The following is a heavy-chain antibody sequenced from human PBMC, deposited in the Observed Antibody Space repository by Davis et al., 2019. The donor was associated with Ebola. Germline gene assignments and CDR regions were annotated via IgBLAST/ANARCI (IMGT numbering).Heavy chain of an antibody. V-gene: IGHV3-23*01. D-gene: IGHD4-23*01. CDR2: ISGSGGST. CDR3: AKDGHDYGGKTPLDY. J-gene: IGHJ4*02. CDR1: GFTFSSYA. Sequence: GESLKISCAASGFTFSSYAMSWVRQAPGKGLEWVSAISGSGGSTYYADSVKGRFTISRDNSKNTLYLQMNSLRAEDTAVYYCAKDGHDYGGKTPLDYWGQGTLVTVSS.